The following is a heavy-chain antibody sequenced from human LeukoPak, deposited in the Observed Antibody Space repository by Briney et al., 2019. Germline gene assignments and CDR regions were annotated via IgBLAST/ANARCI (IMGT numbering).Heavy chain of an antibody. J-gene: IGHJ5*02. Sequence: PSETLSLTCTVSGGSISSSPYYWGWIRQPPGKGLEWIGSIYYSGTTHYNPSLESRVTISVDTSKNQFSLKLASVTAADTATYYCAKGAGGFSYYNWFDPWGQGTLVTVSS. D-gene: IGHD5-18*01. CDR1: GGSISSSPYY. CDR2: IYYSGTT. V-gene: IGHV4-39*07. CDR3: AKGAGGFSYYNWFDP.